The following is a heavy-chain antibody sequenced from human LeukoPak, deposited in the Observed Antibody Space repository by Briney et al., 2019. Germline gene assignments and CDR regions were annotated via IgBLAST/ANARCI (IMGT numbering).Heavy chain of an antibody. J-gene: IGHJ4*02. CDR3: ARVPLWFGELFQPRFDY. CDR2: IYYSGST. V-gene: IGHV4-59*01. D-gene: IGHD3-10*01. CDR1: GGSINTYY. Sequence: PSETLSLTCTVSGGSINTYYWSWIRQPPGKGLEWIGYIYYSGSTNYNPSLKSRVTISVDTSKNQFSLKLSSVTAADTAVYYCARVPLWFGELFQPRFDYWGQGTLVTVSS.